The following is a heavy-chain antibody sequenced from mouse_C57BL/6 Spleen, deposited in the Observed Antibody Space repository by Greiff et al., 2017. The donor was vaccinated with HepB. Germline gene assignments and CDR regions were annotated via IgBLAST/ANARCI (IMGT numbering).Heavy chain of an antibody. J-gene: IGHJ2*01. D-gene: IGHD3-2*02. Sequence: QVQLQQSGAELVKPGASVKLSCKASGYTFTSYWMHWVKQRPIQGLEWIGNIDPSDSETHYNQKFKDKATLTVDKSSSTAYMQLSSLTSEDSAVYYCARGLRLRFDYWGQGTTLTVSS. CDR2: IDPSDSET. V-gene: IGHV1-52*01. CDR1: GYTFTSYW. CDR3: ARGLRLRFDY.